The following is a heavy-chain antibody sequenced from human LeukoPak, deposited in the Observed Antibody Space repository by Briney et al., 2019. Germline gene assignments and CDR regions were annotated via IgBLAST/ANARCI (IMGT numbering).Heavy chain of an antibody. Sequence: GGSLRLSCAASGFTFSSFEMNWVRQAPGKGLEWISYISNSGGTIYYPDSVKDRFTISRDDAKNSLYLQMNSLRAEDTAVYYCARSWSRKAPFDYWGQGTLVTVSS. D-gene: IGHD2-8*02. CDR2: ISNSGGTI. CDR3: ARSWSRKAPFDY. J-gene: IGHJ4*02. CDR1: GFTFSSFE. V-gene: IGHV3-48*03.